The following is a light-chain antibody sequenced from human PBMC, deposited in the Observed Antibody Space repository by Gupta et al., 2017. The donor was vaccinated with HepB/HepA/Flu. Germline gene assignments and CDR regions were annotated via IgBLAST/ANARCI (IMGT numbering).Light chain of an antibody. V-gene: IGLV2-23*02. CDR1: SSDVGSYNL. J-gene: IGLJ3*02. CDR2: EVT. Sequence: QSALTQPASVSGSPGQSITISCTGTSSDVGSYNLVSWYQQHPGKAPKLMIYEVTERPSGVSARFSGSKSGNTASLTISGRQEEDEADYYCCSDASSSNLVFGGGTKVTVL. CDR3: CSDASSSNLV.